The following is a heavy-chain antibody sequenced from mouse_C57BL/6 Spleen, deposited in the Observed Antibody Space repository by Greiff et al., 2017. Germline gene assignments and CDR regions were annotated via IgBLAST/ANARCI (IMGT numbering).Heavy chain of an antibody. CDR2: INPNNGGT. CDR1: GYTFTDYN. D-gene: IGHD1-1*01. CDR3: ASFPVFAY. Sequence: VQLKESGPELVKPGASVKMSCKASGYTFTDYNMHWVKQSHGKSLEWIGYINPNNGGTSYNQKFKGKATLTVNKSSSTAYMELRSLTSEDSAVYYCASFPVFAYWGQGTLVTVSA. V-gene: IGHV1-22*01. J-gene: IGHJ3*01.